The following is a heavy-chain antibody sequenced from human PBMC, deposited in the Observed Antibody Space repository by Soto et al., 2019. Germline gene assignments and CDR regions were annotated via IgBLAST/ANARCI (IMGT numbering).Heavy chain of an antibody. V-gene: IGHV3-33*01. CDR3: ARDRPLDVHLGELSLSFDY. CDR1: GFTFSSYG. Sequence: GGSLRLSCAASGFTFSSYGMHWVRQAPGKGLEWVAVIWYDGSNKYYADSVKGRFTISRDNSKNTLYLQMNSLRAEDTAVYYCARDRPLDVHLGELSLSFDYWGQGTLVTVSS. CDR2: IWYDGSNK. D-gene: IGHD3-16*02. J-gene: IGHJ4*02.